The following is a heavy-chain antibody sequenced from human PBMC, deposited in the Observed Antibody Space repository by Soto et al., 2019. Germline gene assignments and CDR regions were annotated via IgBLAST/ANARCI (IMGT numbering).Heavy chain of an antibody. V-gene: IGHV3-33*01. D-gene: IGHD6-13*01. CDR2: IWYDGSNK. Sequence: PGGSLRLSCAASGFTFSSYGMHWVRQAPGKGLEWVAVIWYDGSNKYYADSVKGRFTISRDNSKNTLYLQMNSLRAEDTAVYYCARDNAAAAGQLFYYYYYGMDVWGQGTTVTVSS. CDR1: GFTFSSYG. CDR3: ARDNAAAAGQLFYYYYYGMDV. J-gene: IGHJ6*02.